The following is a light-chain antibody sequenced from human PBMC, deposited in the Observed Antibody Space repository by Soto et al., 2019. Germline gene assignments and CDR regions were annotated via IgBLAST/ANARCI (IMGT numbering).Light chain of an antibody. Sequence: QSVLTQPPSASGTPGQRVTISCTGTSSDVGGYNYVSWYQQHPGKAPKLMIYEDSKRPSGVPDRFSGSKSGNTASLTVSGLQAEDEADYYCSSYAGSNNLVFGGGTQLTVL. CDR3: SSYAGSNNLV. J-gene: IGLJ2*01. CDR1: SSDVGGYNY. V-gene: IGLV2-8*01. CDR2: EDS.